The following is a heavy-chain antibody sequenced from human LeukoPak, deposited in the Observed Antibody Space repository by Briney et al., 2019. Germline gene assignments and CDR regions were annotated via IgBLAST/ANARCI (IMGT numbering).Heavy chain of an antibody. J-gene: IGHJ4*02. CDR2: IYSGGAT. V-gene: IGHV3-53*05. CDR1: GLTVSSNY. Sequence: GGSLRLSCTASGLTVSSNYMSWVRQAPGKGLEWVSVIYSGGATYYADSVKGRFTISRDNAKNSLYLQMNSLRAEDTAVYYCAKASTKDSSSWYFYYFDYWGQGTLVTVSS. D-gene: IGHD6-13*01. CDR3: AKASTKDSSSWYFYYFDY.